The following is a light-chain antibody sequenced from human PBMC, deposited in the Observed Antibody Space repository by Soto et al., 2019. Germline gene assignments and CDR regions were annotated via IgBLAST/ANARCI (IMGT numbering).Light chain of an antibody. V-gene: IGLV2-14*01. CDR1: SSDVGGYKY. J-gene: IGLJ2*01. CDR3: SSYTSSSTVV. CDR2: DVS. Sequence: QSALTQPASVSGSPGQSITISCTGTSSDVGGYKYVSWYQQHPGKAPKLMIYDVSNGPSGVSNRFSGSKSGNTASLTISGLLAEDEAHYYCSSYTSSSTVVFGGGTKLTVL.